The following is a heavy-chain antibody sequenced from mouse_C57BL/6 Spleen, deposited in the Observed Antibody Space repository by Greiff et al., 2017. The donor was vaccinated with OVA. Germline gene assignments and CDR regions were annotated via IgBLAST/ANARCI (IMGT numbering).Heavy chain of an antibody. CDR3: AREYYGSSHYAMDY. J-gene: IGHJ4*01. D-gene: IGHD1-1*01. CDR1: GFTFSDYG. Sequence: VQLKESGGGLVKPGGSLKLSCAASGFTFSDYGMHWVRQAPEKGLEWVAYISSGSSTIYYADTVKGRFTISRDNAKNTLFLQMTSLRSEDTAMYYCAREYYGSSHYAMDYWGQGTSVTVSS. V-gene: IGHV5-17*01. CDR2: ISSGSSTI.